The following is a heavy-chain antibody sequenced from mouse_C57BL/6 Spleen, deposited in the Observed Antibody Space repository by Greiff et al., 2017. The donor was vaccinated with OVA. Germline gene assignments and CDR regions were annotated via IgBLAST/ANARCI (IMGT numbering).Heavy chain of an antibody. CDR1: GYTFTEYT. CDR3: ARHEVPLYYGSSHYAMDY. V-gene: IGHV1-62-2*01. Sequence: VKLQESGAELVKPGASVKLSCKASGYTFTEYTIHWVKQRSGQGLEWIGWFYPGSGSIKYNEKFKDKATLTADKSSSTVYMELSRLTSEDSAVYFCARHEVPLYYGSSHYAMDYWGQGTSVTVSS. J-gene: IGHJ4*01. CDR2: FYPGSGSI. D-gene: IGHD1-1*01.